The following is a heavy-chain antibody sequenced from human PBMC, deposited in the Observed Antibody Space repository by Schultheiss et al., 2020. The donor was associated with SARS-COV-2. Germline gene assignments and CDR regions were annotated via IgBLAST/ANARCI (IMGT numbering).Heavy chain of an antibody. J-gene: IGHJ5*02. CDR2: IYTSGST. CDR1: GGSISSYY. Sequence: SETLSLTCTVSGGSISSYYWSWIRQPAGKGLEWIGRIYTSGSTNYNPSLKSRVTISVDTSKNQFSLKLSSVTAADTAVYYCARGATISTSQPSWFDPWGQGTLVTVSS. V-gene: IGHV4-4*07. CDR3: ARGATISTSQPSWFDP. D-gene: IGHD2-2*01.